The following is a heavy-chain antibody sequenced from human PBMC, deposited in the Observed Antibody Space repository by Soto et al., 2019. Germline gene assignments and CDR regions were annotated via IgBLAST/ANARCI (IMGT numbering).Heavy chain of an antibody. V-gene: IGHV5-51*01. CDR3: ARHPPSERYSSGYYYYYGMDV. CDR1: GYSFTSYW. J-gene: IGHJ6*02. D-gene: IGHD6-19*01. CDR2: IYPGDSDT. Sequence: HGESLKISCNGSGYSFTSYWIGWVRQMPGKGLEWMGIIYPGDSDTRYSPSFQGQVTISADKSISTAYLQWSSLKASDTAMYYCARHPPSERYSSGYYYYYGMDVWGQGTTVTVS.